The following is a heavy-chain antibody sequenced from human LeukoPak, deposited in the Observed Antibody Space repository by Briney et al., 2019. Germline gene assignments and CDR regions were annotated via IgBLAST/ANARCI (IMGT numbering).Heavy chain of an antibody. J-gene: IGHJ4*02. Sequence: SENLSLTCAVSGYSISSGYYWGWIRQPPGKGLEWIGSNYHSGSTYYSTSLKSRVTISVNTSKKQCSLRLSSVTAADTAVYYCARGPHVGSGYYHEHRYLDYWGQGTLVTVSS. CDR3: ARGPHVGSGYYHEHRYLDY. V-gene: IGHV4-38-2*01. CDR1: GYSISSGYY. CDR2: NYHSGST. D-gene: IGHD3-3*01.